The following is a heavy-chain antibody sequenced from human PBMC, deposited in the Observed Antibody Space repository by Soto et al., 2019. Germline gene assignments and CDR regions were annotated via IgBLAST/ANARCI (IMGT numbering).Heavy chain of an antibody. V-gene: IGHV2-5*02. CDR3: AHSPEYYDILTGYYYDGTDV. CDR1: GFSLSTSGVG. D-gene: IGHD3-9*01. CDR2: IYLDDDK. Sequence: QITLKESGPTLVKPTQTLTLTCTFSGFSLSTSGVGVGWIRQPPGKALEWLALIYLDDDKRYSPSLKSRLTITKHTSKNQVVLTMTNMDPVDTATSYCAHSPEYYDILTGYYYDGTDVWGQGTTVTVAS. J-gene: IGHJ6*02.